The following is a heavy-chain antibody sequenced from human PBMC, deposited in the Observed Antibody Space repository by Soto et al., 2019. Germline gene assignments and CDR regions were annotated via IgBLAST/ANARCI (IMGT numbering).Heavy chain of an antibody. J-gene: IGHJ4*02. CDR3: SKDSDPGPGPDGGYYYNCLGS. Sequence: PEGSLRLSCAASGFTFSNYVMSWVRQAPGKGLEWVSAISGSGDKTYYAASVKGRFTISRDNPKKTLYLQMHSLTAEDTAVYYCSKDSDPGPGPDGGYYYNCLGSWGQGTLVTVSS. D-gene: IGHD5-12*01. V-gene: IGHV3-23*01. CDR2: ISGSGDKT. CDR1: GFTFSNYV.